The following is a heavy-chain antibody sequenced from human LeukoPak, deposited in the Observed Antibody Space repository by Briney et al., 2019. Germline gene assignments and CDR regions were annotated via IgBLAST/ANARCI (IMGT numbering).Heavy chain of an antibody. CDR1: GYTFTNYY. D-gene: IGHD4-11*01. CDR2: INPSGGAT. Sequence: ASVKASCKASGYTFTNYYMHWVRPAPGQGLEWMGVINPSGGATSYAQRFQGRVTMTRDTSTSTVYMELSSLRSEDTAVYYCARDRDSYFDYWGQGTLVTVSS. V-gene: IGHV1-46*01. CDR3: ARDRDSYFDY. J-gene: IGHJ4*02.